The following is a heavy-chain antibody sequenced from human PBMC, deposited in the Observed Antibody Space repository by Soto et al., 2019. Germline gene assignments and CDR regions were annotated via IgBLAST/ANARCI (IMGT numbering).Heavy chain of an antibody. V-gene: IGHV4-61*01. Sequence: SETLSLTCTVSGGSVSSGSYYWSWIRQPPGKGLEWIGYIYYSGSTNYNPSLKSRVTISVDTSKNQFSLKLSSVTAADTAVYYCASVGLRFLEWLLSFDYWGQGTLVSVSS. D-gene: IGHD3-3*01. CDR3: ASVGLRFLEWLLSFDY. CDR2: IYYSGST. J-gene: IGHJ4*02. CDR1: GGSVSSGSYY.